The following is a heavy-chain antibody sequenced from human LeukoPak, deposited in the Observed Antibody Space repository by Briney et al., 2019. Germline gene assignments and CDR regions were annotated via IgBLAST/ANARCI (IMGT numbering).Heavy chain of an antibody. Sequence: SETLSLTCTVSGGSISSYYWSWIRQPPGKGLEWIGYIYYSGITNYNPSLKSRVTMSVDTSKNQFSLKLNSVTAADTAVYYCARIAGYNYGYNYLDSWGQGTLVTVSS. CDR2: IYYSGIT. J-gene: IGHJ4*02. CDR3: ARIAGYNYGYNYLDS. CDR1: GGSISSYY. V-gene: IGHV4-59*01. D-gene: IGHD5-18*01.